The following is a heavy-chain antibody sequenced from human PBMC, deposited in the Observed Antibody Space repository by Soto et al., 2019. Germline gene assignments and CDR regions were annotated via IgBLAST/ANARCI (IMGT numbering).Heavy chain of an antibody. J-gene: IGHJ6*04. V-gene: IGHV1-18*01. CDR3: ARDQRGRQHLSHASYYYYGMDL. CDR2: ISAYNGNT. CDR1: GYTFTSYG. Sequence: ASVKVSCKASGYTFTSYGISWVRQAPGQGLEWMGWISAYNGNTNYAQKLQGRVTMTTDTSTSTAYMELRSLRSDDTAVYYCARDQRGRQHLSHASYYYYGMDLWGKATTFTVAP. D-gene: IGHD3-3*02.